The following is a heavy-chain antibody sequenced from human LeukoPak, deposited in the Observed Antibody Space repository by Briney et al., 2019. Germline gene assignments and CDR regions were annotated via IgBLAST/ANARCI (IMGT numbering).Heavy chain of an antibody. V-gene: IGHV4-59*13. J-gene: IGHJ4*02. D-gene: IGHD2-15*01. CDR3: ARVGVFGYCTRDSCHSPLDY. CDR1: GGSISSYY. Sequence: PSETLSLTCTVSGGSISSYYWSWIRQPPGKGLEWIGYIYYSGSTNYNLSLKSRVTISVDTSKNQFSLKLSSVTAADTAVYYCARVGVFGYCTRDSCHSPLDYWGQGTLVTVSS. CDR2: IYYSGST.